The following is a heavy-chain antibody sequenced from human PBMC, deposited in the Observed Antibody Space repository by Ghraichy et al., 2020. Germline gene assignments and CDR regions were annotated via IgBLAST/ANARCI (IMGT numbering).Heavy chain of an antibody. V-gene: IGHV4-39*01. D-gene: IGHD1-26*01. CDR1: GGSTSSSSYY. CDR3: ASLSGSYLYFDY. CDR2: IYYSGST. Sequence: SETLSLTCTVSGGSTSSSSYYWGWIRQPPGKGLEWIGTIYYSGSTYYNPSLKSRVTISVDTSKNQFSLKLSSVTAADTAVYYCASLSGSYLYFDYWGQGTLVTVSS. J-gene: IGHJ4*02.